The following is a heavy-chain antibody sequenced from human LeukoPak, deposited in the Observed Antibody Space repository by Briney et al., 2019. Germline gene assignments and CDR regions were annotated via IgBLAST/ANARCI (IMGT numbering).Heavy chain of an antibody. D-gene: IGHD2-2*01. V-gene: IGHV4-59*01. CDR3: ARRFCSSAGCHRTSNWFDP. J-gene: IGHJ5*02. Sequence: SETLSLACTVSGGYLNDYYWTSIRQPPGKGREWMGYIYYSGTTTYNPSLRSRVTISLDTSKNQFSLKLSSVTAADTAVYYCARRFCSSAGCHRTSNWFDPWGAGTLVTVSS. CDR1: GGYLNDYY. CDR2: IYYSGTT.